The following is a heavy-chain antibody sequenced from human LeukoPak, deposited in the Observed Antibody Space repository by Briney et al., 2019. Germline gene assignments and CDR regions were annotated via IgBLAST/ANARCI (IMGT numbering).Heavy chain of an antibody. J-gene: IGHJ6*03. CDR2: IYYSGST. V-gene: IGHV4-59*01. D-gene: IGHD3-22*01. Sequence: SETLSLTCTVSGGSISSYYWSWLRQPPGKGLEWLGYIYYSGSTNYNPSLKSRVTISVDTSKNQFSLKLSSVTAADTAVYYCARAAYYYDSSGYGPYYYYYMDVWGKGTTVTVSS. CDR1: GGSISSYY. CDR3: ARAAYYYDSSGYGPYYYYYMDV.